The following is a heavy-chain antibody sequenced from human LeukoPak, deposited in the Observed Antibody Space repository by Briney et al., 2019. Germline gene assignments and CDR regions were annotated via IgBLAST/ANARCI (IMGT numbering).Heavy chain of an antibody. J-gene: IGHJ4*02. Sequence: ASVKVSCKASGGTFSSYAISWVRQAPGQGLEWMGWINPNSGGTNYAQKFQGRVTMTRDTSISTAYMELSRLRSDDTAVYYCASSRLNWNYFDYWGQGTLVTVSS. CDR3: ASSRLNWNYFDY. D-gene: IGHD1-1*01. V-gene: IGHV1-2*02. CDR2: INPNSGGT. CDR1: GGTFSSYA.